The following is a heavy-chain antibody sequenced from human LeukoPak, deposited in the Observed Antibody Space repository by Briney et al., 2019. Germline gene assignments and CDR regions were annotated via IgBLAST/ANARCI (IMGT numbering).Heavy chain of an antibody. V-gene: IGHV3-21*01. CDR3: ARDVEGNNWFDP. J-gene: IGHJ5*02. D-gene: IGHD3-10*01. CDR1: GFTFSSYS. Sequence: GGSLRLSCAASGFTFSSYSMNWVRQAPGKGLEWVSSISSSSSYIYYADSVKGRFTISRDNAKNSLHLQMNSLRAEDTAVYYCARDVEGNNWFDPWGQGTLVTVSS. CDR2: ISSSSSYI.